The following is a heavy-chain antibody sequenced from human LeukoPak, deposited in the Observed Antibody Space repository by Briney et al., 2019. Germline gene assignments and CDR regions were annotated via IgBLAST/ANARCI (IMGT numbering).Heavy chain of an antibody. CDR2: INAGNGNT. Sequence: GASVKVSRKASGYTFTSYAMHWVRQAPGQRLEWMGWINAGNGNTKYSQKFQGRVTITRDTSASTAYMELSSLRSEDTAVYYCARGYSYGYWFDPWGQGTLVTVSS. CDR1: GYTFTSYA. V-gene: IGHV1-3*01. D-gene: IGHD5-18*01. J-gene: IGHJ5*02. CDR3: ARGYSYGYWFDP.